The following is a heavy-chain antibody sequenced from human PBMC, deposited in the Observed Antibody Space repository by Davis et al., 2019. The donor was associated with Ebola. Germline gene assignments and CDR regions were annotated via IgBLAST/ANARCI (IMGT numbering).Heavy chain of an antibody. CDR3: ARDLAVAPPDY. J-gene: IGHJ4*02. Sequence: AASVKVSCKASGYTFTSYGISWVRQAPGQGLEWMGWISAYNGNTNYAQKPQGRVTMTTDTSTSTAYMELRSLRSDDTAVYYCARDLAVAPPDYWGQGTLVTVSS. V-gene: IGHV1-18*04. CDR1: GYTFTSYG. D-gene: IGHD6-19*01. CDR2: ISAYNGNT.